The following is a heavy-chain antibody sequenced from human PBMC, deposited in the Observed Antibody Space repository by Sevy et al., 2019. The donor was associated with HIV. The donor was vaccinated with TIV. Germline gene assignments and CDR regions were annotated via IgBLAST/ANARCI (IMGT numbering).Heavy chain of an antibody. Sequence: GGSLRLSCAASGFTFSDYYMSWIRQAPGKGLEWVSYISRSGSTINYADSVKGRFTISRDNAKNSLYLQINSLRAEYTAVYYCARENTMIEEPGWFDPWGQGTLVTVSS. D-gene: IGHD3-22*01. CDR1: GFTFSDYY. CDR3: ARENTMIEEPGWFDP. CDR2: ISRSGSTI. J-gene: IGHJ5*02. V-gene: IGHV3-11*01.